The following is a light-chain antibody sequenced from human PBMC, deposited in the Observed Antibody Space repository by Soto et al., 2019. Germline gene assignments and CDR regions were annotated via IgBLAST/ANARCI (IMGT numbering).Light chain of an antibody. CDR2: TAS. J-gene: IGKJ5*01. CDR3: QNYNTAPLT. CDR1: LGVGSF. Sequence: DIQVAQSPSSLPSSIGDRVTITCQTSLGVGSFLAWYQQRPGKVPRLLIHTASVLQSGVPSRFTGRGHGTEFTLTISDLQPEDFATYYCQNYNTAPLTFGPGTRLEIK. V-gene: IGKV1-27*01.